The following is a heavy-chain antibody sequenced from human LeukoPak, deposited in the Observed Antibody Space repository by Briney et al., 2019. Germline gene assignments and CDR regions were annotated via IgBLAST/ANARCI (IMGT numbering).Heavy chain of an antibody. CDR1: GGSITSTNHS. D-gene: IGHD5-12*01. J-gene: IGHJ3*01. CDR2: ICPSGIA. Sequence: SQTLSLTCSVSGGSITSTNHSWSWIRQPPGEGLEWIAYICPSGIAWYNPSLTSRVVISIDTSKNQFSLTVNSVTAADTAMYYWARGVDIPVDSDGFDFYGQGTMVTVSS. V-gene: IGHV4-30-4*08. CDR3: ARGVDIPVDSDGFDF.